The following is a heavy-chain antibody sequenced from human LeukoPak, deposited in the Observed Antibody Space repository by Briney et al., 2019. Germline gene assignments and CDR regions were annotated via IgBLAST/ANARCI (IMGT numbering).Heavy chain of an antibody. D-gene: IGHD5-18*01. CDR2: ISSGSTYI. Sequence: GGSLRLSCAASEFTFSSYFTNWVRQTPGKGLEWVSSISSGSTYIYYADSVKGRFTISRDNAKSSLYLQMNSLRAEDTAVYYCARGYSYGASGFDYWGQGTLVTVSS. J-gene: IGHJ4*02. CDR3: ARGYSYGASGFDY. V-gene: IGHV3-21*01. CDR1: EFTFSSYF.